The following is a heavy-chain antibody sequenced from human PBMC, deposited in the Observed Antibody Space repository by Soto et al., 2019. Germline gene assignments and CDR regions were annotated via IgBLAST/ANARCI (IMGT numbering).Heavy chain of an antibody. V-gene: IGHV3-23*01. Sequence: EVQLLESGGGLVQRGGSLRLSCAASGFIFRGYGMSWVRQAPGKGLEWVAAINGDGGSTYYADSVKGRFTISRDNAKNSLYLQMNSLRTEDTALYYCAKDISGYTYGNGMDVWGQGTTVTVSS. CDR1: GFIFRGYG. D-gene: IGHD5-18*01. CDR2: INGDGGST. J-gene: IGHJ6*02. CDR3: AKDISGYTYGNGMDV.